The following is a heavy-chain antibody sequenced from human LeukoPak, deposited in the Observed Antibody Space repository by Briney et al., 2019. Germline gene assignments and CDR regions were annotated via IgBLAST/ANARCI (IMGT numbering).Heavy chain of an antibody. J-gene: IGHJ5*02. D-gene: IGHD2-2*01. CDR1: RFTFSSYA. CDR3: ARSPTAINGHFDP. CDR2: ISGGGGST. Sequence: GGSLRLSCAASRFTFSSYAMSWVRQAPGKGLEWVSTISGGGGSTYYADSVKGRFTISRDNSKNTLYLQMNSLRADDTAVYYCARSPTAINGHFDPWGQGTLVTVSS. V-gene: IGHV3-23*01.